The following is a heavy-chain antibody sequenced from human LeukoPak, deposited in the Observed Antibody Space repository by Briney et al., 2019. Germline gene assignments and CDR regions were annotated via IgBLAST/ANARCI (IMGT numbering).Heavy chain of an antibody. V-gene: IGHV3-23*01. CDR2: ISGRGGST. D-gene: IGHD3-22*01. CDR1: GFTFSSYA. CDR3: AKDGLYYDGSTHIYYFDY. J-gene: IGHJ4*02. Sequence: GGSLRLSCAASGFTFSSYAMSWVRQAPGKGLEWVGAISGRGGSTYYADSVKGRFTISRDNSKNTLYLQMNNLRVEDTARYYCAKDGLYYDGSTHIYYFDYWGQGTLVAVSS.